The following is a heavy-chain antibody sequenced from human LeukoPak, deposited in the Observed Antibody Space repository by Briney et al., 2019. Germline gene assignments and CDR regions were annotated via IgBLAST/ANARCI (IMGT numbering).Heavy chain of an antibody. CDR3: ARRIAVAGTDY. CDR2: IYPGDSDT. V-gene: IGHV5-51*01. J-gene: IGHJ4*02. D-gene: IGHD6-19*01. Sequence: GESLQISCQGSGYRFTSYWIGWVRQVPGKGLEWMGIIYPGDSDTRYSPSFQGQVTISADKSISTAYLQWSSLKASDTAMYYCARRIAVAGTDYWGQGTLVTVSS. CDR1: GYRFTSYW.